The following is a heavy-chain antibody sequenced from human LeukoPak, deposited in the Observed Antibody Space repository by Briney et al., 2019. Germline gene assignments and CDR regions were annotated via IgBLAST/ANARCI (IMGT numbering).Heavy chain of an antibody. V-gene: IGHV3-23*01. CDR2: ISGSGGST. Sequence: PGGSLRLSCAASGFTFSSYAMSWVRQAPGKGLEWVSAISGSGGSTYYADSVKGRFTISRDNSKNTLYLQMNSLRAEDTAVYYCAKSHRVYSYDTVEFDYWGQGTLVTVSS. J-gene: IGHJ4*02. CDR3: AKSHRVYSYDTVEFDY. CDR1: GFTFSSYA. D-gene: IGHD5-18*01.